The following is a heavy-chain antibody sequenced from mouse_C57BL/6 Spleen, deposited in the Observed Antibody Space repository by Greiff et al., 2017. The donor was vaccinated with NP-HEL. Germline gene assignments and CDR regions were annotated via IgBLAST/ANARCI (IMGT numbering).Heavy chain of an antibody. J-gene: IGHJ4*01. CDR1: GYAFSSSW. V-gene: IGHV1-82*01. CDR3: AISPAGAMDY. Sequence: LVKPGASVKISCKASGYAFSSSWMNWVKQRPGKGLEWIGRIYPGDGDTNYNGKFKGKATLTADKSSSTAYMQLSSLTSEDSAVYFCAISPAGAMDYWGQGTSVTVSS. D-gene: IGHD6-2*01. CDR2: IYPGDGDT.